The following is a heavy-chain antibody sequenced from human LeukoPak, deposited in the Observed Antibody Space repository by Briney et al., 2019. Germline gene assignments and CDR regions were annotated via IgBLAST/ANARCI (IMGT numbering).Heavy chain of an antibody. V-gene: IGHV6-1*01. Sequence: SQTLSLTCAISGDSVSSNSAAWNWIRQSPSRGLEWLGRTYHRSKWDNDYAASVKSRITINPDTSKNQFSLQLNSVSPEDTAVYYCARSYYYDSSGYTFDYWGQGTLVTVSS. CDR3: ARSYYYDSSGYTFDY. J-gene: IGHJ4*02. CDR2: TYHRSKWDN. CDR1: GDSVSSNSAA. D-gene: IGHD3-22*01.